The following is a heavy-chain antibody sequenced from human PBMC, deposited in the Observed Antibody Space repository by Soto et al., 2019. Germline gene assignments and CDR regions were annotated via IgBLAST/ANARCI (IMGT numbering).Heavy chain of an antibody. CDR1: GYTFTSYD. V-gene: IGHV1-8*01. D-gene: IGHD6-13*01. Sequence: GASVKVSCKASGYTFTSYDINWVRQATGQGLEWMGWMNPNSGNTGYAQKFQGRVTMTRNTSISTAYMELSSLRSEDTAVYYCARERSAAGTGWIDPWGQGTLVTVSS. CDR3: ARERSAAGTGWIDP. J-gene: IGHJ5*02. CDR2: MNPNSGNT.